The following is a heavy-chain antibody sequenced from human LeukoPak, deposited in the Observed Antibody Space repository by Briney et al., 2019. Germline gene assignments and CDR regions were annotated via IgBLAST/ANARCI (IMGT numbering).Heavy chain of an antibody. Sequence: SVKVSCKVSGGTFSSYALSWVRQAPGQGLEWMGGIIPIFGTANYAQKFQGRVTITTDESTSTAYMELSSLRYEDTAVYYCAREVSVAGWDFDYWGQGTLVTVSS. CDR2: IIPIFGTA. J-gene: IGHJ4*02. CDR1: GGTFSSYA. V-gene: IGHV1-69*05. D-gene: IGHD6-19*01. CDR3: AREVSVAGWDFDY.